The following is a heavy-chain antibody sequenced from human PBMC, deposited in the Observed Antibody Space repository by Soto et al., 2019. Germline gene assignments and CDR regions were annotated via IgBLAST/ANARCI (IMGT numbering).Heavy chain of an antibody. CDR2: ISTFNGNA. Sequence: QVQLVQSGAEVKKPGASVKVSCKASGYTFSSNGVSWVRQAPGQGLEWMGWISTFNGNAHYAQKFQGRVTMTTDTSTNTAYMELTSLSSDDTAVDYCARLHGYSSGWYDDWGQGTLVTVSS. J-gene: IGHJ5*02. CDR1: GYTFSSNG. D-gene: IGHD6-19*01. CDR3: ARLHGYSSGWYDD. V-gene: IGHV1-18*04.